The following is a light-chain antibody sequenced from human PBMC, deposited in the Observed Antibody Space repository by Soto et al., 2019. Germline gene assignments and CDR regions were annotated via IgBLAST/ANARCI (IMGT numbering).Light chain of an antibody. CDR2: GAS. CDR3: QQYHNWPA. Sequence: EIVLTQSPATLSLSPGERATLSFRASQSISSYLGWYQQKPGQAPGLLIYGASTRATGIPARFSGSGSGTEFTLTINSLQSEDFAVYYCQQYHNWPAFGQGTKVDI. CDR1: QSISSY. V-gene: IGKV3-15*01. J-gene: IGKJ1*01.